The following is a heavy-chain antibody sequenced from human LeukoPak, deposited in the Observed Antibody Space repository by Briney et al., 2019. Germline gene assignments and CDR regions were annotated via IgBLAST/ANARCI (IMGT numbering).Heavy chain of an antibody. CDR1: GFTFSSYA. CDR2: ISYDGSNK. V-gene: IGHV3-30-3*01. J-gene: IGHJ4*02. Sequence: PGRSLRLSCAASGFTFSSYAMHWVRQAPGKGLEWVAVISYDGSNKYYADSVKGRFTISRDNSKNTLYLQMNSLRAEDTALYYCGEVVSVFWGAYTYGAQGTLVTVSS. CDR3: GEVVSVFWGAYTY. D-gene: IGHD3-16*01.